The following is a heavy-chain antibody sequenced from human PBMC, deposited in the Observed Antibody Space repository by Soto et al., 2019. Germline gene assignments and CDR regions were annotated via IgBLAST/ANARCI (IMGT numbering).Heavy chain of an antibody. CDR1: GFSLSTSGVG. D-gene: IGHD3-22*01. CDR3: AHRSYYYDSSGLGFDS. V-gene: IGHV2-5*02. Sequence: QITLKESGPTLVKPTQTLTLTCIFSGFSLSTSGVGVGWIRQPPGKALEWLAIIYWDDDKRYSPSLKSRLTITKDTSKKQVVLTMTNMDPADTAIYYCAHRSYYYDSSGLGFDSWGQGTLVTVSS. J-gene: IGHJ4*02. CDR2: IYWDDDK.